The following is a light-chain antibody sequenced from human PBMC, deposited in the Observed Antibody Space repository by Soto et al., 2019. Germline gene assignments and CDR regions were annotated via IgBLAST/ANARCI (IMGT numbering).Light chain of an antibody. Sequence: QSALTQPASVSGSPGQSITISCTGTSSDVGGYNYVSWYQQHPGKAPKLMIYEVSNRPSGVSNRFSGSKSGNTASLTISGLRSEDEAEYFCAVWDDNLSGVLFGGGTKVTVL. CDR1: SSDVGGYNY. J-gene: IGLJ2*01. V-gene: IGLV2-14*01. CDR2: EVS. CDR3: AVWDDNLSGVL.